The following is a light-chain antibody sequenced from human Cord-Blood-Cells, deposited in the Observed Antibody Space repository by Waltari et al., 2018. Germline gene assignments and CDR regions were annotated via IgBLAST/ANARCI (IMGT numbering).Light chain of an antibody. Sequence: QSALTQPRSVSGSPGQSVTISCTGTSSDDGGYNYFSWYQQHPGKAPKLMIYDVSKRPSGVPDRFSGSKSGNTASLTISGLQAEDEADYYCCSYAGSYTLVFGTGTKVTVL. V-gene: IGLV2-11*01. CDR3: CSYAGSYTLV. J-gene: IGLJ1*01. CDR1: SSDDGGYNY. CDR2: DVS.